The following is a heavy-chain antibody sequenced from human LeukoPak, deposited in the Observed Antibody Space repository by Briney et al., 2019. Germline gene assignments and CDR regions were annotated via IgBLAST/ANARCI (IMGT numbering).Heavy chain of an antibody. J-gene: IGHJ6*02. CDR1: GFSFGVNA. CDR2: ICGDGGTT. Sequence: PGGSLRLSCAASGFSFGVNAMHWVRQGPGKGLGWVSLICGDGGTTYYADSVKGRYTVSGDNSKNSLYLQMYRLRTEDTALYYCARRSYDAYYAMDVWGQGTTVTVS. V-gene: IGHV3-43*02. CDR3: ARRSYDAYYAMDV. D-gene: IGHD3-22*01.